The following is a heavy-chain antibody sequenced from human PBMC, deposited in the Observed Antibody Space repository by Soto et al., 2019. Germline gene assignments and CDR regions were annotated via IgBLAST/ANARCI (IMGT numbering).Heavy chain of an antibody. Sequence: QVQLQQWGAGLLKPSETLSLTCAVYGGSFSGYYWSWIRQPPGKGLEWIGEINHSGSTNYNPSLKSRVTISVDTSKNQFSLKLSSVTAADTAVYYCARGLKYLRDLDYWGQGTLVTVSS. CDR1: GGSFSGYY. CDR2: INHSGST. V-gene: IGHV4-34*01. D-gene: IGHD3-10*01. CDR3: ARGLKYLRDLDY. J-gene: IGHJ4*02.